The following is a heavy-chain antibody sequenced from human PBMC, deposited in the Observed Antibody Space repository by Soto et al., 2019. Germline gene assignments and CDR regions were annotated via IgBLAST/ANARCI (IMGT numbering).Heavy chain of an antibody. CDR2: IIPILGIA. CDR3: AREPGYCSGGSCQNWFDP. D-gene: IGHD2-15*01. V-gene: IGHV1-69*04. CDR1: GGTFSSYT. Sequence: GASVKVSCKASGGTFSSYTISWVRQAPGQGLEWMGRIIPILGIANYAQKFQGRVTITADKSTSTAYMELSSLRSEDTAVYYCAREPGYCSGGSCQNWFDPWGQGTLVTVSS. J-gene: IGHJ5*02.